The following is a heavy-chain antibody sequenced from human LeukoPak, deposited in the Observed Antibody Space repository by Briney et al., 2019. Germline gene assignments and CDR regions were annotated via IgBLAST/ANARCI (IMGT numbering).Heavy chain of an antibody. CDR2: TYPGESET. V-gene: IGHV5-51*01. CDR3: ARLYGDYALDY. Sequence: GESLKISCKGSGYTFTSYWINWVRQMPGKGLEWMGITYPGESETRYSPSFQGQVTISADKSITTVYLQWSSLKASDTAVYYCARLYGDYALDYWGQGTLVTVSS. D-gene: IGHD4-17*01. J-gene: IGHJ4*02. CDR1: GYTFTSYW.